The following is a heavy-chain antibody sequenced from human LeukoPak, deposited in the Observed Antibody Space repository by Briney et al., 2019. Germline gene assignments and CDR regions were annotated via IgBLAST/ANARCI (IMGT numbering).Heavy chain of an antibody. V-gene: IGHV3-53*01. CDR2: IYSGGST. D-gene: IGHD1-20*01. J-gene: IGHJ4*02. Sequence: GGSLRLSCAASGFTVSSKYMSWVRQAPGKGLEWVSVIYSGGSTYYADSVKDRFTISRDNSKNTLYLQMNSLRAEDTAVYYCAREGITGTTSPYFDYWGQGTLVTVSS. CDR1: GFTVSSKY. CDR3: AREGITGTTSPYFDY.